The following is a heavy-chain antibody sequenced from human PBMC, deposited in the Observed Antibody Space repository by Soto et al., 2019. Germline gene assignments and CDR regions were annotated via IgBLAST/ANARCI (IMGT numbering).Heavy chain of an antibody. CDR1: GLSVTANY. CDR2: IYRGGGT. J-gene: IGHJ3*02. CDR3: ARRDDSETFDI. D-gene: IGHD5-18*01. V-gene: IGHV3-53*01. Sequence: EVQLVESGGGLIQPGGSLRLICAASGLSVTANYMTWVRQAPGKGLEWLSIIYRGGGTYYADSLKGRAIISRDGSRNMVFLQMNSLTAEYAGVYYCARRDDSETFDIWGRGTAVNVSS.